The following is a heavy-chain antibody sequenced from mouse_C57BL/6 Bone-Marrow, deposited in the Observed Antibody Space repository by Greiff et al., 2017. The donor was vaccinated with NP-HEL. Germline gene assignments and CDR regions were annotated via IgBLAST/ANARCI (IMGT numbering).Heavy chain of an antibody. V-gene: IGHV1-59*01. CDR3: ASGRY. CDR1: GYTFTSYW. J-gene: IGHJ2*01. CDR2: IDPSDSYT. D-gene: IGHD3-1*01. Sequence: QVQLQQPGAELVRPGTSVKLSCKASGYTFTSYWMHWVKQRPGQGLEWIGVIDPSDSYTNYNQKFKGKATLTVDTSSSTAYMQLSSLTSEDSAVYYCASGRYWGKGTTLTVSS.